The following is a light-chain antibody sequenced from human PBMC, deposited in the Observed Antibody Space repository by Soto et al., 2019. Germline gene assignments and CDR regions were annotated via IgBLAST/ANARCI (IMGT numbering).Light chain of an antibody. CDR2: DVT. CDR1: SSDVGAYNY. J-gene: IGLJ3*02. V-gene: IGLV2-8*01. Sequence: QSALTQPPSASGSPGQSVTISCTGTSSDVGAYNYVSWYQQHPGKAPKLMIYDVTKRPSGVPDRFSGSKSGNTASLTVSGLQAEDEAYYYCISYAGSSIGVFGGGTKLTVL. CDR3: ISYAGSSIGV.